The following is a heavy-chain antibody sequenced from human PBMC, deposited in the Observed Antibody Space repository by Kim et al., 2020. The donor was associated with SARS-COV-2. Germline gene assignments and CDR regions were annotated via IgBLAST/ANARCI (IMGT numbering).Heavy chain of an antibody. J-gene: IGHJ4*02. CDR2: IKCKTDGGTA. CDR3: TNVSMR. D-gene: IGHD2-2*01. V-gene: IGHV3-15*01. Sequence: GGSLRLSCAVSGIPFSDAWFNWVRQSPGKGLEWVGRIKCKTDGGTADLAATVKGRFAISRDDSKNTLYLLMNDEKTDDSAMYYCTNVSMRWGQGTLVTVSS. CDR1: GIPFSDAW.